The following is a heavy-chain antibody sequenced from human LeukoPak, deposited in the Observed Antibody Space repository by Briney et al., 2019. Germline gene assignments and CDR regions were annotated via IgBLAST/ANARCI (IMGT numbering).Heavy chain of an antibody. CDR2: IKHSGST. V-gene: IGHV4-34*01. J-gene: IGHJ5*02. CDR1: GGSFSGYY. Sequence: SETLSLTCAVYGGSFSGYYWSWIRQPPGKGLEWIGEIKHSGSTNYNPSLKSRVTISVDTSKNQFSLKLSSVTAADTAVYYCARRLRYFRDPWGQGTLVTVSS. D-gene: IGHD3-9*01. CDR3: ARRLRYFRDP.